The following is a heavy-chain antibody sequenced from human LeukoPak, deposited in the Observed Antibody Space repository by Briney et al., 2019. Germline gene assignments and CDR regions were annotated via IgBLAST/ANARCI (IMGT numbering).Heavy chain of an antibody. V-gene: IGHV3-30*03. CDR3: ARQEKAIYYYDSSGYYGA. CDR1: GFTFSSYG. CDR2: ISYDGSNK. Sequence: GRSLRLSCAASGFTFSSYGMHWVRQAPGKGLEWVAVISYDGSNKYYADSVKGRFTISRDNSKNTLYLQMNSLRAEDTAVYYCARQEKAIYYYDSSGYYGAWGQGTLVTVSS. D-gene: IGHD3-22*01. J-gene: IGHJ5*02.